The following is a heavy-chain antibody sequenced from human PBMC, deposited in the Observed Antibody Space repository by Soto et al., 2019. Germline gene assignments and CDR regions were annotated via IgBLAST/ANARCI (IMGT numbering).Heavy chain of an antibody. CDR3: AREIAVAGTWWFDP. V-gene: IGHV4-39*07. CDR1: GGSISRSSYY. CDR2: IYYSGST. Sequence: PSETLSLTCTVSGGSISRSSYYWGWIRQPPGKGLEWIGSIYYSGSTYYNPSLKSRVTISVDTSKNQFSLKLSSVTAADTAVYYCAREIAVAGTWWFDPWGQGTLVTVS. J-gene: IGHJ5*02. D-gene: IGHD6-19*01.